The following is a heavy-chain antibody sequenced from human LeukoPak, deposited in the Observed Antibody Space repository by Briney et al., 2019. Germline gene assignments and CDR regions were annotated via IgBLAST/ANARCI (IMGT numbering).Heavy chain of an antibody. J-gene: IGHJ4*02. CDR1: GYTFTSYG. V-gene: IGHV1-18*01. CDR3: ARDHEYRGALRGSYRGPEFDY. CDR2: ISAYNGNT. Sequence: ASVKVSCKASGYTFTSYGISWVRQAPGQGLEWMGWISAYNGNTNYAQKLQGRVTMTTDTPTSTAYMELRSLRSDDTAVYYCARDHEYRGALRGSYRGPEFDYWGQGTLVTVSS. D-gene: IGHD1-26*01.